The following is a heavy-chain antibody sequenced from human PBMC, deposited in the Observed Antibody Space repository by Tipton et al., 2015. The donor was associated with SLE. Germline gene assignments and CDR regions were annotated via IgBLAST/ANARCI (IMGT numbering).Heavy chain of an antibody. D-gene: IGHD5-24*01. V-gene: IGHV4-39*07. J-gene: IGHJ3*02. CDR3: ATTGEQMATIYDTFDI. CDR1: GGSIGSDIYY. CDR2: IYDSGTT. Sequence: TLSLTCTVSGGSIGSDIYYWGWIRQPPGKGLEWIGSIYDSGTTYYNPSLKSRVTISLDTSKNQFSLRLTSVTAADTAVYYCATTGEQMATIYDTFDIWGQGTMVNVSS.